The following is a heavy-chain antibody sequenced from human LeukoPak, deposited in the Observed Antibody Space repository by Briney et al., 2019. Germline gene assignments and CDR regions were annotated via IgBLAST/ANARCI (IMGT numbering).Heavy chain of an antibody. J-gene: IGHJ4*02. V-gene: IGHV4-34*01. CDR3: ARTPKYYYDSSGRLDY. D-gene: IGHD3-22*01. CDR2: INHSGST. CDR1: GGSFSGYY. Sequence: KPSEALSLTCAVYGGSFSGYYWSWIRQPPGKGLKGIGEINHSGSTNYNPSLKSRVTISGDTSKNQFSLKLSSVSAADTAVYYCARTPKYYYDSSGRLDYWGQGTLVTVSS.